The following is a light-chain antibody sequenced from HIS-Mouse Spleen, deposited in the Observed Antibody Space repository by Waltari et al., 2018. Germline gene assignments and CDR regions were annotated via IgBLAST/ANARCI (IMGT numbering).Light chain of an antibody. CDR3: CSYAGSSTWV. CDR2: EGS. J-gene: IGLJ3*02. Sequence: QSALTQPASVSGSPGQSITISCTGTSSDVGSYNLVSWYQQHPGKAPKLMIYEGSKRPSGVSNRFSDSKSGNTASLTISVLQAEDESDYYCCSYAGSSTWVFGRGTKLTVL. V-gene: IGLV2-23*01. CDR1: SSDVGSYNL.